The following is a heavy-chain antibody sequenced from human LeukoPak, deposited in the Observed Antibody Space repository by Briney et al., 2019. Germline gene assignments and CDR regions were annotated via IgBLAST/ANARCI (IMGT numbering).Heavy chain of an antibody. CDR3: AREGMVRGVTQYYFDC. V-gene: IGHV3-74*01. CDR2: INSDGSST. D-gene: IGHD3-10*01. CDR1: GFTFSSYW. Sequence: GGSLRLSCAASGFTFSSYWMHWVRQAPGKGLVWVSRINSDGSSTSYADSVKGRFTISRDNAKNTLYLQMNSLRAEDTAIYYCAREGMVRGVTQYYFDCWGQGTLVTVSS. J-gene: IGHJ4*02.